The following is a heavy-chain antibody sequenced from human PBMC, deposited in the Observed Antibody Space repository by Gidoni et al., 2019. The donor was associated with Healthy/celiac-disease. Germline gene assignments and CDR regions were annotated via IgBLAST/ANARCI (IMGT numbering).Heavy chain of an antibody. CDR1: GSSFTSYW. V-gene: IGHV5-51*01. CDR2: IYPGDSDT. D-gene: IGHD2-2*01. J-gene: IGHJ3*02. Sequence: VQLVQSGSAVQKPGESLQISCTGSGSSFTSYWIGWVRQMPGKGLEWTGIIYPGDSDTRYSPSFQGQVTISADKAISTAYLQWSSLKASDTAMYYCARRGGDCSSTSCDVADAFDIWGQGTMVTVSS. CDR3: ARRGGDCSSTSCDVADAFDI.